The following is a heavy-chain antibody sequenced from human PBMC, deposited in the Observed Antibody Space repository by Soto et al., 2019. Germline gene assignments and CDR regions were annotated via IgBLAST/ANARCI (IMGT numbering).Heavy chain of an antibody. CDR2: ISYDGSNK. D-gene: IGHD3-16*01. CDR1: GFTFSSFA. CDR3: ARAYEGDYFDY. J-gene: IGHJ4*02. Sequence: GGSLRLSCAPSGFTFSSFAMHWVRQAPGKGLEWVAVISYDGSNKYYADSVKGRFTISRDNSKNTLYLQMNSLRAEDTAVYYCARAYEGDYFDYWGQGT. V-gene: IGHV3-30-3*01.